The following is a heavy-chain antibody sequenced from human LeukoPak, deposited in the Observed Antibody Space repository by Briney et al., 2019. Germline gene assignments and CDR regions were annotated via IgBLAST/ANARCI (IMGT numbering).Heavy chain of an antibody. V-gene: IGHV3-48*03. CDR1: RFIFSNYE. D-gene: IGHD2-15*01. J-gene: IGHJ3*02. CDR2: INSGGTPI. CDR3: ARCKPGCSGGSCYSSAFDT. Sequence: GGSLRLSCAASRFIFSNYEMNWVRQAPGKGMEWISYINSGGTPIYYADSVKGRFTMSRDNAKNSLYLQMNSLRAEDAAVYYCARCKPGCSGGSCYSSAFDTWGQGTMVTVSS.